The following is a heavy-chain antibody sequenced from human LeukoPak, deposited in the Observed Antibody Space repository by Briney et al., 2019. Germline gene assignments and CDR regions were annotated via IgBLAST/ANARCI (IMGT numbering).Heavy chain of an antibody. Sequence: ASVKVSCQASGYTFTSYDIKWVRQATGQGLEWMGWMNPNSGNTGYAQKFQGRVTMTRNTSISTAYMELSSLRSEDTAVCYCARGSVAGYYYYYYYMDVWGKGTTVTISS. J-gene: IGHJ6*03. CDR1: GYTFTSYD. CDR3: ARGSVAGYYYYYYYMDV. D-gene: IGHD6-19*01. V-gene: IGHV1-8*01. CDR2: MNPNSGNT.